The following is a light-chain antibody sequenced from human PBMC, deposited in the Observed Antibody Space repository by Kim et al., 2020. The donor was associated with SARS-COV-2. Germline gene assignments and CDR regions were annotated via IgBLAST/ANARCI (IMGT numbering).Light chain of an antibody. CDR2: AAS. V-gene: IGKV1-12*01. Sequence: ATVGDRVTITCRASQGINSWLAWYQQKPGKAPKLLFYAASSLQSGVPSRFSGSESGTDFTLTISSLQPEDFATYYCQQANTFPITFGQGTRLEIK. CDR3: QQANTFPIT. CDR1: QGINSW. J-gene: IGKJ5*01.